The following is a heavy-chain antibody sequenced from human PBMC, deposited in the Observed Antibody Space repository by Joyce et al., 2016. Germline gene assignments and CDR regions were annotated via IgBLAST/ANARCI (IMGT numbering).Heavy chain of an antibody. D-gene: IGHD4-17*01. V-gene: IGHV4-30-4*01. CDR1: GYSVSTDYY. CDR3: ARFQDDGDYLDY. Sequence: QVQLQESGQGLVKPSQTLSLTCTVSGYSVSTDYYWSWIRQPPGKGLEYIGYIYYTGRTYYNPTLKSRITTSLDTSKNQFSLKVNSVTAADTAVYYCARFQDDGDYLDYWGQGTLVTVSS. CDR2: IYYTGRT. J-gene: IGHJ4*02.